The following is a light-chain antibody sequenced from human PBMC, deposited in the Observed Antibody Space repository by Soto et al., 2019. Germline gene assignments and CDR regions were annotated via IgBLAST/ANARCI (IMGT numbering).Light chain of an antibody. Sequence: QSVLTQPPSASGTPGQRVTISCSGSSSNIGSNTVNWYQQLPGTAPKLLIYSNNQRPSGVPDRFSGSKSCTSASLAISGLQSEDEADYYWAGWEYRLKGGFRGGTKLTVL. V-gene: IGLV1-44*01. CDR3: AGWEYRLKGG. CDR2: SNN. J-gene: IGLJ3*02. CDR1: SSNIGSNT.